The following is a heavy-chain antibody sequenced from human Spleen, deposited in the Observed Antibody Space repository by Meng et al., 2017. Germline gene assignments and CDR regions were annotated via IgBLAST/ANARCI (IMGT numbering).Heavy chain of an antibody. Sequence: QVVRPGTEVAMPGAVVKLPCRASGYTFTTSDINWVRQATGQGLEWMGWMNPNSGNTGYAQKFQGRVTMTRNTSISTAYMELSSLRSDDTAVYYCARDPSNSSGWRAYFDYWGQGTLVTVSS. V-gene: IGHV1-8*01. D-gene: IGHD6-19*01. CDR2: MNPNSGNT. J-gene: IGHJ4*02. CDR3: ARDPSNSSGWRAYFDY. CDR1: GYTFTTSD.